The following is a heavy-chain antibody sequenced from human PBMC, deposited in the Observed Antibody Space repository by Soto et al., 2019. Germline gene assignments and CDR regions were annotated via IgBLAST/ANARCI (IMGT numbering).Heavy chain of an antibody. CDR2: IKSKTDGGTT. CDR1: GFTFSNAW. CDR3: TTPDWNYLGGFDY. V-gene: IGHV3-15*01. D-gene: IGHD1-7*01. Sequence: GGSLRLSCAASGFTFSNAWMSWVRQAPGKGLEWVGRIKSKTDGGTTDYAAPVKGRFTISRDDSKNTLYLQMNSLKTEDTAVYYCTTPDWNYLGGFDYWGQGTLVTVSS. J-gene: IGHJ4*02.